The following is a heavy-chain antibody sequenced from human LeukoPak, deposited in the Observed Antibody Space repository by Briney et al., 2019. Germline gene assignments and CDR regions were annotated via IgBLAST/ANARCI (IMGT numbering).Heavy chain of an antibody. Sequence: GGSLRLSCAASGFTLSDYWMSWVRPAPGEGREWVANITQDGSEKYYVDSVKGRFTISRDNAKNSLYLQMNSLRAEDTAVYYCARDLTDCSSTSCFYYMDVLGRGTTVTVSS. D-gene: IGHD2-2*01. CDR3: ARDLTDCSSTSCFYYMDV. CDR1: GFTLSDYW. CDR2: ITQDGSEK. V-gene: IGHV3-7*01. J-gene: IGHJ6*03.